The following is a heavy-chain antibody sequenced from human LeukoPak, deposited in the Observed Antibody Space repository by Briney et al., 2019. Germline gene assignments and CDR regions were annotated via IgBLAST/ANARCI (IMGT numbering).Heavy chain of an antibody. CDR3: ARDGTYGSGSYYPPGGDY. J-gene: IGHJ4*02. V-gene: IGHV1-18*04. CDR2: ISAYNGNT. D-gene: IGHD3-10*01. CDR1: GYTFTGYY. Sequence: GASVKVSCKASGYTFTGYYMHWVRQAPGQGLEWMGWISAYNGNTNYAQKLQGRVTMTTDTSTSTAYMELRSLRSDDTAVYYCARDGTYGSGSYYPPGGDYWGQGTLVTVSS.